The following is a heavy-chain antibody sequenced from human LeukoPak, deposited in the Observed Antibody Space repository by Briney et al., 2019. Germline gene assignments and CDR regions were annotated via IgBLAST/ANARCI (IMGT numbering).Heavy chain of an antibody. D-gene: IGHD4-17*01. Sequence: SETLSLTCTVSGGSISSGSYYWSWIRQHPGKGLEWIGYIYYSGTTYYNPSLKNRLTISLDMSKNQFSLKLSSVTAADTAVYYCARREDYGDYRVFDPWGQGTLVTVSS. CDR1: GGSISSGSYY. J-gene: IGHJ5*02. V-gene: IGHV4-31*03. CDR3: ARREDYGDYRVFDP. CDR2: IYYSGTT.